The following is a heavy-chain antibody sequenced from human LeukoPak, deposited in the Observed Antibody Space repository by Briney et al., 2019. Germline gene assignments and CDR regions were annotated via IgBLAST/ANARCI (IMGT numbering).Heavy chain of an antibody. D-gene: IGHD6-19*01. J-gene: IGHJ4*02. CDR1: GFTFSSYA. CDR2: ISYDGSNK. V-gene: IGHV3-30-3*01. Sequence: GGSLRLSCAASGFTFSSYAMHWVRQAPGKGLEWVAVISYDGSNKYYADSAKGRFTISRDNSKNTLYLQMNSLRAEDTAVYYCARGDRGWYYFNYWGQGTLVTVSS. CDR3: ARGDRGWYYFNY.